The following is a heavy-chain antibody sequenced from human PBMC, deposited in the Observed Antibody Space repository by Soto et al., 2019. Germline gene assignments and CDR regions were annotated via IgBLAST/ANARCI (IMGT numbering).Heavy chain of an antibody. CDR3: ARIGAAAGTDYYYYGMDV. V-gene: IGHV2-70*01. J-gene: IGHJ6*02. D-gene: IGHD6-13*01. Sequence: SGPTLVNPTQTLTLTCTFSGFSLSTSGMCVSWIRQPPGKALEWLALIDWDDDKYYSTSLKTRLTISKDTSKNQVVLTMTNMDPVDTATYYCARIGAAAGTDYYYYGMDVWGQGTTVTVSS. CDR2: IDWDDDK. CDR1: GFSLSTSGMC.